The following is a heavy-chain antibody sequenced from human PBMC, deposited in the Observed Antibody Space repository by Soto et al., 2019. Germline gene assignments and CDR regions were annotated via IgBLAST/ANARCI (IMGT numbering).Heavy chain of an antibody. CDR3: AKVAGGLGYFDL. CDR1: GFIFSDYA. V-gene: IGHV3-23*01. J-gene: IGHJ2*01. CDR2: ISATDGNI. Sequence: GGSLRLSCVASGFIFSDYAMTWIRQAPGKGLEWVATISATDGNIEYRESLKGRFTISRDNSKKMVYLQINGLTADDTAVYYCAKVAGGLGYFDLWGRGTLVTVSS. D-gene: IGHD3-16*01.